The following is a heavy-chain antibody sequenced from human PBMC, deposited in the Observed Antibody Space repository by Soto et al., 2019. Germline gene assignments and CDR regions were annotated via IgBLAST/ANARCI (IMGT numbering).Heavy chain of an antibody. D-gene: IGHD3-3*01. J-gene: IGHJ4*02. CDR1: GFTFTSSA. CDR3: AAGSSYYDFWSGDYYFDY. V-gene: IGHV1-58*01. Sequence: SVKVSCKASGFTFTSSAVQWVRQARGQRLEWIGWIVVGSGNTNYAQKFQERVTITRDMSTSTAYMELSSLRSEDTAVYYCAAGSSYYDFWSGDYYFDYWGQGTLVTVSS. CDR2: IVVGSGNT.